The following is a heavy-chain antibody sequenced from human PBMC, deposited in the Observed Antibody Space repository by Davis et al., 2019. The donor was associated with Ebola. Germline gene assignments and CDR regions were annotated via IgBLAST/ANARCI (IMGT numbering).Heavy chain of an antibody. V-gene: IGHV3-64D*06. CDR3: VKDIQQRLIQVY. D-gene: IGHD6-13*01. J-gene: IGHJ4*02. CDR1: GFTFSIYD. Sequence: GESLKISCSASGFTFSIYDMYWVRQAPGKGLEYVSVISTSGGSTYYTDSVKGRFTISRDNSKSTLYLQMSSLRAEDTAVYYCVKDIQQRLIQVYWGQGTLVTVSS. CDR2: ISTSGGST.